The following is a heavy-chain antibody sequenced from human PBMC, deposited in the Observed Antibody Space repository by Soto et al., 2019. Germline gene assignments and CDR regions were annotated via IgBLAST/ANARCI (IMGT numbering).Heavy chain of an antibody. Sequence: QVQLVDSGGGVVQPGRSLRLSCTTSGFLFNTYAMHWVRQAPGKGLEWVAVMSHDGSRTYYADSVKGRFTISRDNSKNTLYVQMNSLRTEDTAVYYCARPGSGYDILTGQYFYYYHAMDVWGQGTTVTVSS. J-gene: IGHJ6*02. CDR1: GFLFNTYA. CDR2: MSHDGSRT. D-gene: IGHD3-9*01. V-gene: IGHV3-30-3*01. CDR3: ARPGSGYDILTGQYFYYYHAMDV.